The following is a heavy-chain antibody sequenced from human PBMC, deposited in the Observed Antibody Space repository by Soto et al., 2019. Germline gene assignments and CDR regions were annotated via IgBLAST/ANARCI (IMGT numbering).Heavy chain of an antibody. CDR1: GDSVTSDHW. CDR2: IFDAGDT. CDR3: AGAVGRRTVPDH. D-gene: IGHD1-1*01. J-gene: IGHJ4*02. V-gene: IGHV4-4*02. Sequence: QVHLRESGPGLVKPSGTLSLICVVSGDSVTSDHWWTWVRQPPGKGLEWIGEIFDAGDTNYNPSLESLLTLSVDKSQRQFSLRMPSVTAADTAIYYCAGAVGRRTVPDHCGPGTQVTVSS.